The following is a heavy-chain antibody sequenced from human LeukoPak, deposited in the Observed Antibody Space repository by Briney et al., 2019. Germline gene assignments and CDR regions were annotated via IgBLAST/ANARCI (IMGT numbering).Heavy chain of an antibody. Sequence: GGSLRLSCAASGFTFNSYWMSWVRQAPGKGLEWVANIKQDGSEKYYVDSLKGRFTISRDNAKNSLYLQMNSLRAEDTAVYYCARDRRYDFWSGYLRVFDWGGQGTVVAVSA. CDR2: IKQDGSEK. V-gene: IGHV3-7*01. CDR3: ARDRRYDFWSGYLRVFDW. CDR1: GFTFNSYW. J-gene: IGHJ4*02. D-gene: IGHD3-3*01.